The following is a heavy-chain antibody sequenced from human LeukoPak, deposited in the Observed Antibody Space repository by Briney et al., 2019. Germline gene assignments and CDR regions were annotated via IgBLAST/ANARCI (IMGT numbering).Heavy chain of an antibody. J-gene: IGHJ1*01. V-gene: IGHV3-23*01. CDR3: AKNPDGDGYNYYAEYFQH. CDR2: ISTSGGTT. CDR1: GFTFSSCA. Sequence: GGSLRLSCAASGFTFSSCAMSWVRQAPGKGLEWVSIISTSGGTTHYADSVKGRFTISRDNSKNTLYLQMNSLRAEDTAVYYCAKNPDGDGYNYYAEYFQHWGQGTLVTVSS. D-gene: IGHD5-24*01.